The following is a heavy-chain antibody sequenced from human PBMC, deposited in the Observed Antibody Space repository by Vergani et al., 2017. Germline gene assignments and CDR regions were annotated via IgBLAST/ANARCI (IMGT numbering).Heavy chain of an antibody. CDR3: ASLARHYYYYYMDV. D-gene: IGHD3-3*02. CDR1: GGSFSGYY. CDR2: INHSGST. Sequence: QVQLQQWGAGLLKPSETLSLTCAVYGGSFSGYYWSWIRQPPGKGLEWIGEINHSGSTNYNPSLKSRVTISVDTSKNQFSLKLSSVTAADTAVYCCASLARHYYYYYMDVWGKGTTVTVSS. J-gene: IGHJ6*03. V-gene: IGHV4-34*01.